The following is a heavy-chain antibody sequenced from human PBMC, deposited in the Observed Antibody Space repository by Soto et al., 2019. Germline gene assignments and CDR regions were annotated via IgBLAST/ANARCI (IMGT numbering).Heavy chain of an antibody. V-gene: IGHV3-30*18. CDR2: ISYDGSNK. CDR3: AKDKGYNSYYYYGMDV. J-gene: IGHJ6*02. CDR1: GFTFSSYG. D-gene: IGHD1-1*01. Sequence: GGSLRLSCAASGFTFSSYGMHWVRQAPGKGLEWVAVISYDGSNKYYADSVKGRFTISRDNSKNTLYLQMNSLRAEDTAVYYCAKDKGYNSYYYYGMDVWGQGTTVTVSS.